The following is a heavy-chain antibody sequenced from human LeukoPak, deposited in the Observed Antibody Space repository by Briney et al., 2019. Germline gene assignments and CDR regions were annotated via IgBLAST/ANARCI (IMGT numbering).Heavy chain of an antibody. D-gene: IGHD5/OR15-5a*01. J-gene: IGHJ4*02. CDR3: ARSEVSTTLLDY. V-gene: IGHV3-33*01. CDR2: IWYDGSNK. Sequence: GRSLRLSCAASRFTLSSYGMHWVHQAPGKGLEWVAVIWYDGSNKYYADSVEGRFTISRDNFKNTLYLEMNTLRAEDTAMYYCARSEVSTTLLDYWGQGTLVTVSS. CDR1: RFTLSSYG.